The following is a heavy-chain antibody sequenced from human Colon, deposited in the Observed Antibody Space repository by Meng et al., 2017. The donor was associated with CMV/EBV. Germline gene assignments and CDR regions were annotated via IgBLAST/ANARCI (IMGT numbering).Heavy chain of an antibody. Sequence: CAASGFTFSSYSMNWVRQAPGKGLEWVSSISSSSSYIYYADSVKGRFTISRDNAKNSLYLQMNSLRAEDTAVYYCARVQTSDLNWFDPWGQGTLVTVSS. V-gene: IGHV3-21*01. CDR3: ARVQTSDLNWFDP. J-gene: IGHJ5*02. CDR1: GFTFSSYS. CDR2: ISSSSSYI. D-gene: IGHD3-10*01.